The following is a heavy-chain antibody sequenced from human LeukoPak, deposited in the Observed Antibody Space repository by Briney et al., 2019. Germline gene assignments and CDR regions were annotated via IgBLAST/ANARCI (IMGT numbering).Heavy chain of an antibody. V-gene: IGHV3-30*02. CDR3: AKGDVLLWFGESYGPNWFDP. CDR2: IRYDGSNK. CDR1: GFTFNTYD. D-gene: IGHD3-10*01. J-gene: IGHJ5*02. Sequence: GGSLRLSCAASGFTFNTYDMHWVRQAPGKGLEWVAFIRYDGSNKYYADSVKGRFTISRDNSQNTLYLQMNSLRPEDTAVYYCAKGDVLLWFGESYGPNWFDPWGQGTLVSVSS.